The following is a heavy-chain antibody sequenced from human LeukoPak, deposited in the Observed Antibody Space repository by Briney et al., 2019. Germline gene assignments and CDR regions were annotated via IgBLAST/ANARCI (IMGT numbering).Heavy chain of an antibody. V-gene: IGHV3-73*01. D-gene: IGHD2-8*01. Sequence: AGGSLNLSCAASGFIFSDFVIHWVRQASGKGREWVGRIRSRDNGYAAVYGASVKGRFTISRDDSKDTAYLQMSSLKTDDTAVYYCTSIALDGSGFDYWGQGTLVTVSS. J-gene: IGHJ4*02. CDR1: GFIFSDFV. CDR2: IRSRDNGYAA. CDR3: TSIALDGSGFDY.